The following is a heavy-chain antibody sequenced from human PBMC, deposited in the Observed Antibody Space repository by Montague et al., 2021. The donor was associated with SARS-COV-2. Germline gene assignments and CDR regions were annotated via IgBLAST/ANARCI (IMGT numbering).Heavy chain of an antibody. J-gene: IGHJ6*02. CDR3: ARDYGDCSYYYGLDV. CDR1: GGSIRSGSYY. CDR2: IYSSGST. V-gene: IGHV4-61*02. Sequence: TRSLTCTVSGGSIRSGSYYWSWIRQPAGKGLEWIGRIYSSGSTNYNPSLKSRVTMSVDTSKNQFSLKVSSVTAADTAVYYCARDYGDCSYYYGLDVWGQGTLVTVSS. D-gene: IGHD2-21*02.